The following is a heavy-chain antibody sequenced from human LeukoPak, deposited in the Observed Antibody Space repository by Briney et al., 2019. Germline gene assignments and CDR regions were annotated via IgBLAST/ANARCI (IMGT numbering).Heavy chain of an antibody. V-gene: IGHV3-48*03. D-gene: IGHD3-10*02. CDR3: AELGITMIGGV. CDR2: ISSSGSAI. CDR1: GFTFSSYE. J-gene: IGHJ6*04. Sequence: GGSLRLSCAASGFTFSSYEMNWVRQAPGRGLEWVSYISSSGSAIYYADSVKGRFTISRDNAKNSLYLQMNSLRAEDTAVYYCAELGITMIGGVWGKGTTVTISS.